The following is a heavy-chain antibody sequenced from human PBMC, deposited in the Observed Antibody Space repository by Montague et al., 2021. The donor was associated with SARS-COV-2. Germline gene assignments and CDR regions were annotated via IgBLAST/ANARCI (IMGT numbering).Heavy chain of an antibody. CDR2: INHRGTS. V-gene: IGHV4-34*01. CDR3: ARGRQHFNMIVVVMTGGEYYFDY. J-gene: IGHJ4*02. D-gene: IGHD3-22*01. CDR1: GGSFSDYY. Sequence: SETLSLTCAVYGGSFSDYYWSWIRQPPGKGLERIGEINHRGTSKYNLSLKSRVSISLDTSKNQFSLYLSSVTAADTAVYYCARGRQHFNMIVVVMTGGEYYFDYWGQGTLVTVSS.